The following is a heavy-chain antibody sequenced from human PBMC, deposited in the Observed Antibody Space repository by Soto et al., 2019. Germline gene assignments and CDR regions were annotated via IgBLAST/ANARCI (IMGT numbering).Heavy chain of an antibody. CDR3: ARDQHTGLFDY. CDR2: INHSGST. V-gene: IGHV4-34*01. D-gene: IGHD2-8*02. Sequence: SETLSLTCAVYGGSFSGYYWTWIRQPPGTGLEWIGEINHSGSTNYNPSLKSRVTISVDTSKNQFSLKLTSVTAADTAVYYCARDQHTGLFDYWGQRTLVAVS. J-gene: IGHJ4*02. CDR1: GGSFSGYY.